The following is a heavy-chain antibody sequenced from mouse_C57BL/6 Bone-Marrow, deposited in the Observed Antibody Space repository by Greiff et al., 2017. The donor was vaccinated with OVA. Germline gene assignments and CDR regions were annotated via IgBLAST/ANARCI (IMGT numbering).Heavy chain of an antibody. CDR3: TRLLDAMDY. CDR1: GFTFSSYA. CDR2: ICSGGDYI. V-gene: IGHV5-9-1*02. Sequence: DVQLVESGEGLVKPGGSLKLSCAASGFTFSSYAMSWVRQTPEKRLEWVAYICSGGDYIYYADTVKGRYTISRDNARNTLYLRMSNLKSEDTAMYYCTRLLDAMDYWGQGTTVTVSS. J-gene: IGHJ4*01. D-gene: IGHD2-1*01.